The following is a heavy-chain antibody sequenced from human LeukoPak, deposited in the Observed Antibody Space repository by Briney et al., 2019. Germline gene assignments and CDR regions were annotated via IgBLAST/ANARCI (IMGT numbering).Heavy chain of an antibody. CDR1: GGSISSGGYS. V-gene: IGHV4-30-2*01. J-gene: IGHJ5*02. CDR3: ARLEAYSSSSGGWFDP. D-gene: IGHD6-6*01. Sequence: SETLSLTCAVSGGSISSGGYSWSWIRQPPGKGLEWIGYIYHSGSTYYNPSLKSRVTISVDRSKNQFSLKLSSVTAADTAVYYCARLEAYSSSSGGWFDPWGQGTLVSVSS. CDR2: IYHSGST.